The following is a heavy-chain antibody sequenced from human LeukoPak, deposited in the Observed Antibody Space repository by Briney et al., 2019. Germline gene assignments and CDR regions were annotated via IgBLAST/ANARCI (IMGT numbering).Heavy chain of an antibody. CDR3: ARDVDRRDDP. V-gene: IGHV3-11*04. J-gene: IGHJ5*02. Sequence: GGSLRLSCAASGFTFSDSYMTWVRQAPGKGVEWVAYISGSGHDINYSESAKGRFTISRDNAKNLLFLQMNNLRAEDTAVYYCARDVDRRDDPWGQGILVTVSS. D-gene: IGHD3-9*01. CDR1: GFTFSDSY. CDR2: ISGSGHDI.